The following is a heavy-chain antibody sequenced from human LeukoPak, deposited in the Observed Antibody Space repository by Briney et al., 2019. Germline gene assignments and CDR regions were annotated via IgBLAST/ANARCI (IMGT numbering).Heavy chain of an antibody. D-gene: IGHD3-22*01. Sequence: GGSLRLSCAASGFTFSSYSMNWVRQAPGKGLERVSGISGSGGSTYYADSVKGRFTISRDNSKNTLYLQMNSLRAEDTAVYYCAAYYYDSSDYYFFDYWGQGTLVTVSS. CDR2: ISGSGGST. J-gene: IGHJ4*02. CDR1: GFTFSSYS. CDR3: AAYYYDSSDYYFFDY. V-gene: IGHV3-23*01.